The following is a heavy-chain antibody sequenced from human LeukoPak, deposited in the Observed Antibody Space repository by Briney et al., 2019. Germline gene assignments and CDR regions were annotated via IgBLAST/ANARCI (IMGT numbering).Heavy chain of an antibody. CDR3: AKAKGGDWLTAPDY. J-gene: IGHJ4*02. D-gene: IGHD3-9*01. CDR2: ISWNSGSI. CDR1: GVSFSNFG. Sequence: PGGSLRLSCSASGVSFSNFGFIWVRQAPGKGLEWVSGISWNSGSIGYADSVKGRFTISGDNAKNSLYLQMNSLRAEDTALYYCAKAKGGDWLTAPDYWGQGALVTVSS. V-gene: IGHV3-9*01.